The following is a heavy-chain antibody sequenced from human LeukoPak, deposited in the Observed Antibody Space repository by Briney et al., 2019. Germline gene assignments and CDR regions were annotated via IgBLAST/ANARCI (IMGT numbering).Heavy chain of an antibody. J-gene: IGHJ6*03. CDR1: GGSISSYY. Sequence: SETLSLTCTVSGGSISSYYWSWIRQPPGKGLEWIGYIYYSGSTNYNPSLKSRVSISVDTSKNQFSLKLSSVTAADTAVYYCARVLSSSWAIYYYYYMDVWGKGTTVTISS. CDR3: ARVLSSSWAIYYYYYMDV. CDR2: IYYSGST. V-gene: IGHV4-59*01. D-gene: IGHD6-13*01.